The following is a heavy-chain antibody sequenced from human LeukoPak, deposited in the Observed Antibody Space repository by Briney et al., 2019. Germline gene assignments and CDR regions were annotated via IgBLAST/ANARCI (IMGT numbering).Heavy chain of an antibody. D-gene: IGHD3-10*01. CDR1: GDSISTSNSY. Sequence: SETLSLTCTVSGDSISTSNSYWGWIRQPPGKGLEWIGSIYYSGSTYYNPSLKSRVTISVDTSNNQFSLKLSAVTAADTAVYYCASVRRGFGESSKYYSYYYMHVWGNGTTVTIAS. J-gene: IGHJ6*03. CDR2: IYYSGST. CDR3: ASVRRGFGESSKYYSYYYMHV. V-gene: IGHV4-39*01.